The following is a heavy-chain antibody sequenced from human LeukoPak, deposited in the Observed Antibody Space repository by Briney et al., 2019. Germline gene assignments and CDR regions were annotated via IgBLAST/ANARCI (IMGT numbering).Heavy chain of an antibody. V-gene: IGHV1-69*01. J-gene: IGHJ4*02. CDR1: GRTFSSYA. Sequence: SVKVSCKASGRTFSSYAISWVRQAPGQGLEWMGGIIPIFGTANYAQKFQGRVTITADESTSTAYMELSSLRSEDTAVYYCASLGGDWLFDYWGQGTLVTVSS. D-gene: IGHD3-9*01. CDR2: IIPIFGTA. CDR3: ASLGGDWLFDY.